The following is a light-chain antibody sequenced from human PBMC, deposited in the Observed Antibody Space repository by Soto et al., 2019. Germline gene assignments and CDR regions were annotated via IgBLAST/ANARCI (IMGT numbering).Light chain of an antibody. CDR1: QSVSSSY. V-gene: IGKV3-20*01. CDR2: RTS. CDR3: QQYGSSPPIT. Sequence: EIVLTMSPCTLSLSPGERAPLSCRASQSVSSSYLAWYQQKPGQAPRLLIYRTSNRATGIPARFSGSGSGTDFTLTISSLEPEDFAVYYCQQYGSSPPITFGQGTRLEIK. J-gene: IGKJ5*01.